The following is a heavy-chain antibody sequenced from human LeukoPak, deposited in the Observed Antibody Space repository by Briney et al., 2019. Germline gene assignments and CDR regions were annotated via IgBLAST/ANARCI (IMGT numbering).Heavy chain of an antibody. V-gene: IGHV1-18*01. CDR1: GYTFVNYG. D-gene: IGHD1-26*01. Sequence: GASVKVSCKASGYTFVNYGISWVRQAPGQGLEWMGWISGYNGNTNYAQKVQGRVTMTADTSTSTAFMELRSLRSDDTAVYYCARDRIVGAEDDAFHFWGQGTMVTVSS. J-gene: IGHJ3*01. CDR2: ISGYNGNT. CDR3: ARDRIVGAEDDAFHF.